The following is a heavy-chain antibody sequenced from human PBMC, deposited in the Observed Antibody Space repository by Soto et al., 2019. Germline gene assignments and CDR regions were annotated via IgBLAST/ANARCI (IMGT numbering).Heavy chain of an antibody. CDR3: ARGNPQYYDFWSGLLKATKDLFAP. Sequence: PAGSLRLAGGACGFTVSDYGMHWVRQAPDKGLEWVAFISYDGSNEYYADSVKGRLTISRDNSRDTLYLRMNRLRVEDTAVYYCARGNPQYYDFWSGLLKATKDLFAPWGQGTL. V-gene: IGHV3-33*05. D-gene: IGHD3-3*01. CDR1: GFTVSDYG. J-gene: IGHJ5*02. CDR2: ISYDGSNE.